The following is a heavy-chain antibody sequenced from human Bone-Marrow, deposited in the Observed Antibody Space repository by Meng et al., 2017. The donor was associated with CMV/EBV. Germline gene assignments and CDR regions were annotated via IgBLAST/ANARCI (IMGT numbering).Heavy chain of an antibody. J-gene: IGHJ4*02. D-gene: IGHD4-23*01. CDR1: GYTFTGYY. CDR2: IIPIFGTA. CDR3: ARDRGDYGGNVGFIYY. Sequence: SVKVFCKASGYTFTGYYMHWVRQAPGQGLEWMGGIIPIFGTANYAQKFQGRVTITTDESTSTAYMELSSLRSEDTAVYYCARDRGDYGGNVGFIYYWGQGNLVNGSS. V-gene: IGHV1-69*05.